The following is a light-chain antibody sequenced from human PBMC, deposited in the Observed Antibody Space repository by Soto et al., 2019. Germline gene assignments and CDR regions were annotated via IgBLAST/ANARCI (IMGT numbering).Light chain of an antibody. CDR1: SSDVGGYNY. Sequence: QSVLTQPASVSGSPGQSITISCTGTSSDVGGYNYVSWYQHHPGKAPKLMIYEVSSRPSGVSNRFFGSTSGNTASLTISGLQTEDEADYFCSSYRTKSSVVFGGGTKLTVL. V-gene: IGLV2-14*01. CDR3: SSYRTKSSVV. CDR2: EVS. J-gene: IGLJ2*01.